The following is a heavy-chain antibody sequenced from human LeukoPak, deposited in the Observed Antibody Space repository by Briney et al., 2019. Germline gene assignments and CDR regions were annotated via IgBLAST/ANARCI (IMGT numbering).Heavy chain of an antibody. J-gene: IGHJ4*02. V-gene: IGHV4-59*08. CDR1: GGSISGYY. D-gene: IGHD4/OR15-4a*01. CDR3: AKAETGKIGANDDY. CDR2: IYYSGST. Sequence: SETLSLTCTVSGGSISGYYWSWIRQPPGKGLEWIGYIYYSGSTNYNPSLKSRVTISVDTSKNQFSLKLSSVTAADTAVYYCAKAETGKIGANDDYWGQGTLVTVSS.